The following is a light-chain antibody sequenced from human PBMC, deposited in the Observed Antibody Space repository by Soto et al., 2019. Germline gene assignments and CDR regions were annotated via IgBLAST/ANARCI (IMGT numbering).Light chain of an antibody. CDR1: QTIYSN. J-gene: IGKJ1*01. CDR3: QQYGRSRT. CDR2: GAS. Sequence: EIVMTQSPATLSVSPGERATLSCRAGQTIYSNVAWYQQRPGQAPRLLIYGASSRATGIPDRFSGSGSGTDFTLTISGLEPEDSAVYYCQQYGRSRTFGQGTKVDIK. V-gene: IGKV3-20*01.